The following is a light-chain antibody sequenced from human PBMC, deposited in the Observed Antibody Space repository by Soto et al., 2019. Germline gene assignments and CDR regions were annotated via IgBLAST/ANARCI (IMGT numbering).Light chain of an antibody. CDR3: QQYNSYSRT. V-gene: IGKV1-5*03. CDR1: QSISSW. Sequence: DIQMTQSPSTLSASVGDRVTITCRASQSISSWLAWYQQKPGKAPKLLISQASSFESGVPSRFSGSGSGTEFTLTISSLQPDDFATYHCQQYNSYSRTFGQGTKVEIK. J-gene: IGKJ1*01. CDR2: QAS.